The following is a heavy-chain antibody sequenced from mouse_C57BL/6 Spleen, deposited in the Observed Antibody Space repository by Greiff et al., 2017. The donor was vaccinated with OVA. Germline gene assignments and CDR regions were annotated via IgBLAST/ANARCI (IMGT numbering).Heavy chain of an antibody. Sequence: VMLVESGPGLVAPSQSLSITCTVSGFSLTSYGVDWVRQSPGKGLEWLGVIWGVGGTNYNSALKSRLSIIKDNSNSQVFLKMNSLQTDDTGMYDCARYDDRNGAMDYWGQGTSVTVSS. D-gene: IGHD2-3*01. J-gene: IGHJ4*01. CDR1: GFSLTSYG. CDR3: ARYDDRNGAMDY. CDR2: IWGVGGT. V-gene: IGHV2-6*01.